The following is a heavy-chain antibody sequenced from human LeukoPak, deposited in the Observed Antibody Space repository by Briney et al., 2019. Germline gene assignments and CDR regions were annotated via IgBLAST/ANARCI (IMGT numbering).Heavy chain of an antibody. Sequence: GASVKVSCKASGYTFTGYYMHWVRQAPGQGLEWMGWINPNSGGTNYAQKFQGRVTMTRDTSISTAYMELSRLRSDDTAVYYCSRVPRCDWLSSNFDYWGQGTLVTVSS. CDR3: SRVPRCDWLSSNFDY. CDR1: GYTFTGYY. CDR2: INPNSGGT. V-gene: IGHV1-2*02. J-gene: IGHJ4*02. D-gene: IGHD3-9*01.